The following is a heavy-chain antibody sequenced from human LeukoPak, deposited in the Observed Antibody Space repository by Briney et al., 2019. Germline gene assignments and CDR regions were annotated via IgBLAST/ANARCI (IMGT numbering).Heavy chain of an antibody. CDR1: GFTFSSYS. CDR3: ARDREADCGGDCYLDDAFDI. Sequence: GGSLRLSCAASGFTFSSYSMNWVRQAPGKGLEWVSSLSSSSSYIYYADSVKGRFTISRDNAKNSLYLQMNSLRAEDTAVYYCARDREADCGGDCYLDDAFDIWGQGTMVTVSS. V-gene: IGHV3-21*01. J-gene: IGHJ3*02. D-gene: IGHD2-21*01. CDR2: LSSSSSYI.